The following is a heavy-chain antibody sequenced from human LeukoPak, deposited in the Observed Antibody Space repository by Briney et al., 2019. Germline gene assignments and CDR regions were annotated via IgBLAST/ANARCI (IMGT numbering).Heavy chain of an antibody. CDR2: INPNSGGT. J-gene: IGHJ6*03. Sequence: ASVKVSCKASVYTFTGHFMHWVRQAPGQGLEWMGWINPNSGGTNYAQKFQGRVTMTRDTSISTAYMELSRLTSDDTAVYYCARASMTSYYYYMDVWGKGTTVSVSS. V-gene: IGHV1-2*02. CDR1: VYTFTGHF. CDR3: ARASMTSYYYYMDV.